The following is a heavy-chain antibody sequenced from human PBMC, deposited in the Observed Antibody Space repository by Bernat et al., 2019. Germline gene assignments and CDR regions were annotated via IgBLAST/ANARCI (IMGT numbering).Heavy chain of an antibody. D-gene: IGHD4-17*01. V-gene: IGHV1-2*02. CDR2: INPNSVGT. CDR3: ARGELYGDYGY. Sequence: QVQLVQSGAEVKKPGASVKVSCKASGYTFTGYNMHWVRKAPGQGLEWMGWINPNSVGTNYAQNFQGRATMTRDTSLSTAYMEVSRLRSDDSAVYYCARGELYGDYGYWGQGTLVTVSS. J-gene: IGHJ4*02. CDR1: GYTFTGYN.